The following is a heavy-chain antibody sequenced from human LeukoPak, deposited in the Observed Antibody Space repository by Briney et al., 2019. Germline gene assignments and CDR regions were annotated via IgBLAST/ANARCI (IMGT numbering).Heavy chain of an antibody. J-gene: IGHJ3*02. V-gene: IGHV3-7*01. CDR1: GFTFSSYW. Sequence: GGSLRLSCAASGFTFSSYWMSWVRQAPGKGLEWVANIKQDGSEKYYVDSVKGRFTISRDNAKNSLYLQMNSLRAEDTAVYYCARVWDGNSLRFAFDIWGQGTMVTVSS. D-gene: IGHD2/OR15-2a*01. CDR3: ARVWDGNSLRFAFDI. CDR2: IKQDGSEK.